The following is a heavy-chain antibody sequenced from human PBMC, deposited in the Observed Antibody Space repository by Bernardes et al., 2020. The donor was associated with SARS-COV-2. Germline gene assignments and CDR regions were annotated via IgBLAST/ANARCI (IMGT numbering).Heavy chain of an antibody. CDR3: AKDKGGYCSSDNCYGWFDP. CDR2: ISGGSGGT. D-gene: IGHD2-15*01. V-gene: IGHV3-23*01. J-gene: IGHJ5*02. Sequence: GGSLRLSCAASGFTFSSYAMNWVRQAPGKGLEWVSAISGGSGGTYYADSVKGRFTISRDNSKNTLFLQMNSLRAEDTAVYYCAKDKGGYCSSDNCYGWFDPWGQGTLVIVSS. CDR1: GFTFSSYA.